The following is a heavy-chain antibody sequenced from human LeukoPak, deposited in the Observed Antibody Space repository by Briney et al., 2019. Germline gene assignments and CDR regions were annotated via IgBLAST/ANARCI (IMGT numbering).Heavy chain of an antibody. J-gene: IGHJ4*02. D-gene: IGHD3-10*01. CDR1: GYTFTGYY. Sequence: GASVKVSCKASGYTFTGYYMHWVRLAPGQGLEWMGWINPNSGGTNYAQKFQGRVTMTRDTSISTAYMELSRLRSDDTAVYYCARDGMVRGVIITRGYYFDYWGQGTLVTVSS. CDR3: ARDGMVRGVIITRGYYFDY. CDR2: INPNSGGT. V-gene: IGHV1-2*02.